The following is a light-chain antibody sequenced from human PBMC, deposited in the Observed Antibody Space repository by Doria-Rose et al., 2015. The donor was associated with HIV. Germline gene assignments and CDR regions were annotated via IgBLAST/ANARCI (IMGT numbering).Light chain of an antibody. CDR2: DGS. CDR1: QSFSSTY. J-gene: IGKJ1*01. CDR3: HQYGTSWT. V-gene: IGKV3-20*01. Sequence: DIAMTQSPGTLSLSPGERATLSCRASQSFSSTYLAWCQQKPGQAPSLLIYDGSTRATGIPDRFSASGSGTDFTLTINRLEPGDFALYYCHQYGTSWTFGQGTKVEI.